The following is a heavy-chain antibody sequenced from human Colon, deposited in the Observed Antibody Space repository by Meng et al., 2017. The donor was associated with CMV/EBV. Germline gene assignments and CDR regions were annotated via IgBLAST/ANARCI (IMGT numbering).Heavy chain of an antibody. CDR2: IYPGDSDT. D-gene: IGHD2-15*01. J-gene: IGHJ3*02. CDR1: GYSFSSYW. CDR3: ASSGGMRDDAFDI. Sequence: GESLKISCKGSGYSFSSYWIAWVRQMPGKGLEWMGIIYPGDSDTRYSPSFQGQVTISADKSISTAYLQWSSLKASDTAMYYCASSGGMRDDAFDIWGQGTMVTVSS. V-gene: IGHV5-51*01.